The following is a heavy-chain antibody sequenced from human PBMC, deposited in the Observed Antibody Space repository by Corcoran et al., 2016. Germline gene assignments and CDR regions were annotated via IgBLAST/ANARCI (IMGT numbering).Heavy chain of an antibody. D-gene: IGHD6-13*01. CDR1: GYTFTSYY. J-gene: IGHJ6*02. V-gene: IGHV1-46*01. CDR3: ARDRYGAAAGTRYDYGMDV. Sequence: QVQLVQSGAEVKKPGASVKVSCKASGYTFTSYYMHWVRQAPGQGLEWMGIINPSGGSTSYAQKFQGRVNMTRDTSTRPFYMELSRLRSEDTAVYYGARDRYGAAAGTRYDYGMDVWVQWTTGTVS. CDR2: INPSGGST.